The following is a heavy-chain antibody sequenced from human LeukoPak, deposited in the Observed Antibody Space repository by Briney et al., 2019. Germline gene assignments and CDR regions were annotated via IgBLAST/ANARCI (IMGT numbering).Heavy chain of an antibody. V-gene: IGHV4-59*01. D-gene: IGHD5-18*01. J-gene: IGHJ4*02. Sequence: SETLSLTCTVSGGPINYYYWSWIRQPPGKGLDWIGYIYYSGSSNYDPSLKSRVTISIDTSKNQFSLELSSVTAADTAVYYCARDRGGYTYSHDYWGQGTLVTVSS. CDR3: ARDRGGYTYSHDY. CDR2: IYYSGSS. CDR1: GGPINYYY.